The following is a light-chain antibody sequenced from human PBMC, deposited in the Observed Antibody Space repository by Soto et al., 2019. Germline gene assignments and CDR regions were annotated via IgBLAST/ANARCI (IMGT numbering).Light chain of an antibody. J-gene: IGKJ2*01. CDR3: QQSYTTTRT. V-gene: IGKV1-39*01. CDR1: QIISSY. Sequence: DIQMTQSPSPLSASVGDRVTITCRASQIISSYLTWYQQRPGKPPKLLIYGASNLQSGVPSRFSGSGSGTDFTLTISSLQPEDFATYYCQQSYTTTRTFGQGTKLEIK. CDR2: GAS.